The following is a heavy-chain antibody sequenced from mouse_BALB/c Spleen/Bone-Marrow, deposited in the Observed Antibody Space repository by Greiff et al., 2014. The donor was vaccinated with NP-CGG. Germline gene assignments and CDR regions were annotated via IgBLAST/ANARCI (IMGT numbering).Heavy chain of an antibody. CDR1: GFSLISYG. Sequence: QVQLKESGPGLVAPSQSLSITCTVSGFSLISYGVHWVRQPPGKGLEWLGVIWAGGSTNYNSALMSRLSISKDNSKSQVFLKMNSLQTDDTAMYYCARVTGTDWYFDVWGAGTTVTVSS. D-gene: IGHD4-1*01. CDR2: IWAGGST. CDR3: ARVTGTDWYFDV. J-gene: IGHJ1*01. V-gene: IGHV2-9*02.